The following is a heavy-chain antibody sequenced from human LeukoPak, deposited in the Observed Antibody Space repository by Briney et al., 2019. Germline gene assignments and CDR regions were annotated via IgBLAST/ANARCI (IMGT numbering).Heavy chain of an antibody. V-gene: IGHV3-21*01. Sequence: GGSLRLSCAASGFTFSSYSMNWVRQAQGKGLEWVSSISSSSSYIYYADSVKGRFTISRDNAKNSLYLQMNSLRAEDTAVYYCARYPSGGGYYFDYWGQGTLVTVSS. CDR3: ARYPSGGGYYFDY. CDR1: GFTFSSYS. J-gene: IGHJ4*02. D-gene: IGHD3-10*01. CDR2: ISSSSSYI.